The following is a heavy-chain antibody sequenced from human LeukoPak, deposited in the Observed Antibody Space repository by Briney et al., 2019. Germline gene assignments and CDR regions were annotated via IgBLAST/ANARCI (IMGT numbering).Heavy chain of an antibody. Sequence: GGSLRLSCAASGFTFSSYWMSWVRQAPGKGLEGVANIKQNGSEKYYVDSVKGRFTISRDNAKNSLYLQMNSLRAEGTAVYYCARDDCSSISCYHNWFDPWGQGTLVTVSS. J-gene: IGHJ5*02. D-gene: IGHD2-2*01. CDR3: ARDDCSSISCYHNWFDP. V-gene: IGHV3-7*01. CDR1: GFTFSSYW. CDR2: IKQNGSEK.